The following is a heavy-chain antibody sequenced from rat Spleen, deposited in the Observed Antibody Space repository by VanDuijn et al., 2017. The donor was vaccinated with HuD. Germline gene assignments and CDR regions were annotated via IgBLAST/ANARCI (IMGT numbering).Heavy chain of an antibody. CDR3: ARADTIAAMGHY. CDR1: GFSVTSYH. J-gene: IGHJ2*01. V-gene: IGHV2-61*01. Sequence: QVRLKESGPGLVQPSQTLSVTCTVSGFSVTSYHLSWVRQPPGKGLEWIGTIWKGGSTNYNSPLKSRLSISRDTSKSQVFLKMNNLQTEDTAMYFCARADTIAAMGHYWGQGVMVTVSS. CDR2: IWKGGST. D-gene: IGHD1-2*01.